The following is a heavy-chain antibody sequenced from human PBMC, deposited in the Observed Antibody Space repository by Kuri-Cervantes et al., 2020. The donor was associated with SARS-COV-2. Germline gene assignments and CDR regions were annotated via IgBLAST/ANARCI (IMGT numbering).Heavy chain of an antibody. CDR1: GCSISSSSYY. CDR3: AKVDSGYYYGGGNY. Sequence: GESLKISCTVSGCSISSSSYYWGWVRQAPGKGLEWVAFIRYDGSNKYYADSVKGRFTISRDNSKNTLYLQMNSLRAEDTAVYYCAKVDSGYYYGGGNYWGQGTLVTVSS. CDR2: IRYDGSNK. D-gene: IGHD3-22*01. J-gene: IGHJ4*02. V-gene: IGHV3-30*02.